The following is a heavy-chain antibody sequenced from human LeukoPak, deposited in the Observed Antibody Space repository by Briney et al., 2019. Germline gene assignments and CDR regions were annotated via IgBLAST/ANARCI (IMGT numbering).Heavy chain of an antibody. Sequence: GSLRLSCAASGFTFSSYAMHWVRQAPGKGLEWVAVISYDGSNKYYADSVKGRFTISRDNSKNTLYLQMNSLRAEDTAVYYCAKDGGIAMAGMTHWGQGTLVTVSS. D-gene: IGHD6-19*01. V-gene: IGHV3-30*04. J-gene: IGHJ4*02. CDR3: AKDGGIAMAGMTH. CDR2: ISYDGSNK. CDR1: GFTFSSYA.